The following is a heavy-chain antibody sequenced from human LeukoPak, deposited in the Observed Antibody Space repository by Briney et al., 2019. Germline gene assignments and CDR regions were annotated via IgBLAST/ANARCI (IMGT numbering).Heavy chain of an antibody. CDR1: GYTFTGYY. CDR3: ARGRLPTTSSYHSYGMDV. V-gene: IGHV1-2*02. D-gene: IGHD2/OR15-2a*01. CDR2: INPNSGGT. Sequence: ASVKVSCKASGYTFTGYYIHWARQAPGQGLEWMGWINPNSGGTNYALKFQGRVTMTRDMSVSTAYMDLSRLRSDDTAVYFCARGRLPTTSSYHSYGMDVWGQGTTVTVSS. J-gene: IGHJ6*02.